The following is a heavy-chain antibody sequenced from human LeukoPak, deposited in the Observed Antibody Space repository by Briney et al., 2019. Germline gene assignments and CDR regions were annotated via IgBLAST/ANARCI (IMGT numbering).Heavy chain of an antibody. CDR2: MYTSGST. CDR1: GGSINSGTYY. CDR3: ARGEKGSSSGSINY. J-gene: IGHJ4*02. D-gene: IGHD6-6*01. V-gene: IGHV4-61*02. Sequence: PSQTLSLTCTVSGGSINSGTYYRSWIRQPAGKGLEWIGRMYTSGSTNYNPSLESRVTISVDTSKNQFSLKLSSVTAADTAVYYCARGEKGSSSGSINYWGQGTLVTVSS.